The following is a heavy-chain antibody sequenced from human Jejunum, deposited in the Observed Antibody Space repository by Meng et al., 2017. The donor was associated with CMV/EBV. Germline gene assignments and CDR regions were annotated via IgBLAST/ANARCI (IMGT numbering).Heavy chain of an antibody. D-gene: IGHD2-2*02. Sequence: SISNLNWWRWVRQSPGQGLEWLGEKSPTESSNYNPSLKSRVTISVDRSKNQFSLKLTSVTAADTAVYYCVRGRCTRTSCYKGAFDFWSQGTLVTVSS. CDR3: VRGRCTRTSCYKGAFDF. CDR1: SISNLNW. CDR2: KSPTESS. J-gene: IGHJ4*02. V-gene: IGHV4-4*02.